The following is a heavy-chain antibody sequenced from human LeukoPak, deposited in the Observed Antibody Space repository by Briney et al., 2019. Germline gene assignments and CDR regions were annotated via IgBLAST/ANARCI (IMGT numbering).Heavy chain of an antibody. D-gene: IGHD2-21*02. CDR3: ARGHHVVVATATWASDAFDL. Sequence: GESLKISCKGSGYNFTSYWIGWVRQMPGKGLEWMGIIYPGDSDGRLSPSLQGQVTISADKSISTAYLQWNSLKASDTAMYYCARGHHVVVATATWASDAFDLWGQGTMVTVSS. V-gene: IGHV5-51*01. J-gene: IGHJ3*01. CDR1: GYNFTSYW. CDR2: IYPGDSDG.